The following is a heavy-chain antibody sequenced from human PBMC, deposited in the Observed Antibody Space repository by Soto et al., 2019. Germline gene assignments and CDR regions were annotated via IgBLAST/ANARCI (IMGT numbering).Heavy chain of an antibody. Sequence: PGGSLRLSCAASGFTFSNAWMNWVRQAPGKGLEWVGRIKSKTDGGTTDYAAPVKGRFTISRDDSKNTLYLQMNSLKTEDTAVYYCTTGDDFWSGPKEGSFDYWGQGTLVTVSS. J-gene: IGHJ4*02. CDR1: GFTFSNAW. CDR2: IKSKTDGGTT. D-gene: IGHD3-3*01. CDR3: TTGDDFWSGPKEGSFDY. V-gene: IGHV3-15*07.